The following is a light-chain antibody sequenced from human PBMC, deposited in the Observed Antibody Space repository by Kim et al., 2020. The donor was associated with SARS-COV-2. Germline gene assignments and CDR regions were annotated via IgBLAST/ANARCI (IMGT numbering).Light chain of an antibody. J-gene: IGKJ5*01. Sequence: EIVLTQSPGTLSLSPGEGATLSCRASQSVGTTYLAWYQQKPGQPLRPLIYGASSRAIGIPDRFSGSGSGTDFTLTISRLEPEDFGVYYCQQYGSSPPITFGQGTRLEIK. CDR1: QSVGTTY. CDR2: GAS. CDR3: QQYGSSPPIT. V-gene: IGKV3-20*01.